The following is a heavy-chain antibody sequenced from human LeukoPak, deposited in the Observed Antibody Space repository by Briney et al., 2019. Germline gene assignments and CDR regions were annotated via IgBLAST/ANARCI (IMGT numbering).Heavy chain of an antibody. CDR3: SKEILPSSTFFDP. Sequence: GGSLRLSCAASGFTVSSNYMSWVRQAPGKGLEWVSVIYRGGSTYYADSVKRRFTISRDNSKQTLYVQMNSLRAEDTAVHYCSKEILPSSTFFDPWGQGTLVTVSS. V-gene: IGHV3-53*01. D-gene: IGHD3-16*01. CDR2: IYRGGST. CDR1: GFTVSSNY. J-gene: IGHJ5*02.